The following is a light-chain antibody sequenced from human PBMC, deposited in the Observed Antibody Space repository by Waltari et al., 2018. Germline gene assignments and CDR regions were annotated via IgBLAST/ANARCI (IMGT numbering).Light chain of an antibody. CDR1: QSASTS. Sequence: ELVMMQSPATLSVSPGERASLSCRASQSASTSLAWYQQTPGQAPRLLIYCASTRAAGIPDRFSGSGSGTEFTLTTSSLQSEDSAIYYCQQYNIWPWTFGQGTKVDIK. V-gene: IGKV3-15*01. CDR3: QQYNIWPWT. CDR2: CAS. J-gene: IGKJ1*01.